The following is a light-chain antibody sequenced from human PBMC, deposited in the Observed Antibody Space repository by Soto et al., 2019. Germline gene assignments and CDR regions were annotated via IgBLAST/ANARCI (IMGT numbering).Light chain of an antibody. Sequence: QAVVTQPPSASGTPGQRVTISCSGGTSNIGRNFVFWYQQFPGTTPKLLIYRNNQRPSGVPDRFSGSKSDTSASLAISGLRSEDEADYYCAAWDDSLSGFVVFGGGTKVTVL. J-gene: IGLJ2*01. CDR2: RNN. CDR1: TSNIGRNF. V-gene: IGLV1-47*01. CDR3: AAWDDSLSGFVV.